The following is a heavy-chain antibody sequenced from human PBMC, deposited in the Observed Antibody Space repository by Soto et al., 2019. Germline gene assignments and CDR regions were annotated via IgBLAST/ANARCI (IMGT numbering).Heavy chain of an antibody. Sequence: ASVKVSCKASGYTFTDYYIHWVRQAPGQGFEWLGWLKPSTGDTNYAQKFQGRVTMTGDTSMTTAYLELFSLPSDDTALYFCASSIVGPNSRHNWIGSGGQWTRGTFAS. V-gene: IGHV1-2*02. D-gene: IGHD1-26*01. CDR3: ASSIVGPNSRHNWIGS. CDR1: GYTFTDYY. J-gene: IGHJ5*01. CDR2: LKPSTGDT.